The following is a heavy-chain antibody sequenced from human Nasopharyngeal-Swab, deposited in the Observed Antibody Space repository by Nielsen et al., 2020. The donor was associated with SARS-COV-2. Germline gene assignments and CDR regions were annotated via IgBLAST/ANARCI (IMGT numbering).Heavy chain of an antibody. V-gene: IGHV3-30-3*01. J-gene: IGHJ4*02. CDR1: GFTFTSFD. CDR3: ARGIIAAAED. Sequence: GGPLRLSCAASGFTFTSFDLHWVRQAPGKGLEWVAVISYDGSTKYYADSVKGRFTVSRDNSKNTLYLQMNSLRAEDTAVYYCARGIIAAAEDWGQGTLVTVSS. CDR2: ISYDGSTK. D-gene: IGHD6-13*01.